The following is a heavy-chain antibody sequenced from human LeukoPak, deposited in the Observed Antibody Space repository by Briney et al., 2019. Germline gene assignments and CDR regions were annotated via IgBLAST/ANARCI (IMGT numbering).Heavy chain of an antibody. CDR2: INAGNGNT. CDR1: GYTFTSYA. Sequence: GASVKVSCKASGYTFTSYAMHWVRQAPGQRLEWMGWINAGNGNTEYSQKFQGRVTITRDTSASTAYMELSSLRSEDTAVYCCARDLGWYGGVVVVPAAIVGGPFDYWGQGTLVTVSS. CDR3: ARDLGWYGGVVVVPAAIVGGPFDY. V-gene: IGHV1-3*01. J-gene: IGHJ4*02. D-gene: IGHD2-2*01.